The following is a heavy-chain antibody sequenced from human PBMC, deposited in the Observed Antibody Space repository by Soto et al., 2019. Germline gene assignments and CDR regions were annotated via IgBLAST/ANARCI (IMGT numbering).Heavy chain of an antibody. Sequence: SETLSLTCAVYGGSFSGYYWSWIRQPPGKGLEWIGEINHSGSTNYNPSLKSRVTISVDTSKNQFSLKLSSVTAADTAVYYCARGRAARPAPQKGNFDHWGQGTLVTVSS. CDR1: GGSFSGYY. D-gene: IGHD6-6*01. V-gene: IGHV4-34*01. CDR3: ARGRAARPAPQKGNFDH. CDR2: INHSGST. J-gene: IGHJ4*02.